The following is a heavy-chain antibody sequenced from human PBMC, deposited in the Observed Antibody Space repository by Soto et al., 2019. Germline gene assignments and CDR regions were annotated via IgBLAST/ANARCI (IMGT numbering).Heavy chain of an antibody. CDR3: VKRSPGTMLDN. J-gene: IGHJ4*02. Sequence: PSETLSLTCTVSGGSISSYYWRWIRQPPGKGLEWIGYIYYSGSTNYNPSLKSRVDMSVDTSKNQFSLKVTSVTAADTAVYYCVKRSPGTMLDNWGQGTLVTVSS. CDR2: IYYSGST. V-gene: IGHV4-59*08. CDR1: GGSISSYY.